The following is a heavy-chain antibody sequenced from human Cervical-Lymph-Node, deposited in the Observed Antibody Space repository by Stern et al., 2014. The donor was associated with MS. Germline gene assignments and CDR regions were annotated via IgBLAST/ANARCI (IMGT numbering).Heavy chain of an antibody. J-gene: IGHJ4*02. CDR3: ARVTRYCSGDSCYFDY. V-gene: IGHV5-51*01. D-gene: IGHD2-15*01. CDR1: GYSFPIHW. Sequence: EVQLVQSGAEVKKPGESLKISCKGSGYSFPIHWIAWVRQMPGEGLEWMGIIYPDDSDVRYSPSFQGQVTISADKSLSTAYLQWSSLKASDTAMYYCARVTRYCSGDSCYFDYWGRGSLVTVSS. CDR2: IYPDDSDV.